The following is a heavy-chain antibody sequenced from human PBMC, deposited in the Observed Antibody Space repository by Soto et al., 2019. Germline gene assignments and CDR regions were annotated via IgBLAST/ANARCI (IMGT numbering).Heavy chain of an antibody. CDR1: GYTFTSSG. Sequence: QVHLVQSGAEVKKPGASVKVSCKASGYTFTSSGITWVRQAPGQGLAWMGWISAHNGNTDYAQKLQGRVIVTRDTSTSTAYMELRSLRSDDTAVYYCARGRYGDYWGQGALVTVSS. CDR3: ARGRYGDY. J-gene: IGHJ4*02. V-gene: IGHV1-18*01. D-gene: IGHD1-1*01. CDR2: ISAHNGNT.